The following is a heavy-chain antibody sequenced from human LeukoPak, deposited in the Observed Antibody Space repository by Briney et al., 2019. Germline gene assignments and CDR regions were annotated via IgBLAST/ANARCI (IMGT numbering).Heavy chain of an antibody. CDR1: GGTFSSYA. D-gene: IGHD6-13*01. CDR3: ARDRTGIAAAGTDY. CDR2: IIPILGIA. Sequence: SAKVSCKASGGTFSSYAISWVRQAPGQGLEWMGRIIPILGIANYAQKFQGRVTITADKSTSTAYMELSSLRSEDTAVYYCARDRTGIAAAGTDYWGQGTLVTVSS. V-gene: IGHV1-69*04. J-gene: IGHJ4*02.